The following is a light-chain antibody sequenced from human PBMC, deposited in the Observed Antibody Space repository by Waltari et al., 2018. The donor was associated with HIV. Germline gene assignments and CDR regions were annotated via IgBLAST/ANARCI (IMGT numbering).Light chain of an antibody. CDR3: ATWDDSLSGVL. CDR2: RNH. CDR1: SSNIGSHY. J-gene: IGLJ2*01. Sequence: SVLTQPPSASGTPGQRVPISCSGSSSNIGSHYVFWYQQLPGTAPKLLMHRNHQRPSGVPDRFSDSTSGTSASLAISGLRSEDEADYYWATWDDSLSGVLFGGGTKLTVL. V-gene: IGLV1-47*01.